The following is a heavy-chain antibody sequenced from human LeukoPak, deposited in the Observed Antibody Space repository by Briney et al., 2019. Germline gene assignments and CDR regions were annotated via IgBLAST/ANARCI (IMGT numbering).Heavy chain of an antibody. CDR2: ISGSGGST. V-gene: IGHV3-23*01. CDR3: AGGGPASDY. D-gene: IGHD2-15*01. J-gene: IGHJ4*02. Sequence: GGSLRLSCAASGFTFSSYAMSWVRQAPGKGLEWVSAISGSGGSTYYADSGKGRFTISRDNSENTLYLQMNSLRAEDTAVYHCAGGGPASDYWGQGTLVTVSS. CDR1: GFTFSSYA.